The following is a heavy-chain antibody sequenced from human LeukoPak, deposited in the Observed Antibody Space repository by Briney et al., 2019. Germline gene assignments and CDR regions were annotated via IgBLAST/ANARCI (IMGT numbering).Heavy chain of an antibody. CDR3: ARVKSYYYDTSDKDAFDI. Sequence: VASVTVSCKTSGYTFTGYYMHWVRQAPGQGLEWMGWINPNSGGTNYAQKFQGRVTMTRDTSTSTVYMELSSLRSEDTAVYYCARVKSYYYDTSDKDAFDIWGQGTMVTVSS. J-gene: IGHJ3*02. CDR2: INPNSGGT. CDR1: GYTFTGYY. D-gene: IGHD3-22*01. V-gene: IGHV1-2*02.